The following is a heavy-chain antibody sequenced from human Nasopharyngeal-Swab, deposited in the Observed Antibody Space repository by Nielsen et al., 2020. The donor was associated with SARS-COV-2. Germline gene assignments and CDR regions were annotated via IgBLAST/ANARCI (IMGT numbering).Heavy chain of an antibody. V-gene: IGHV3-30*18. Sequence: GESLKISCAASGFNFNNYGMHWVRQAPGKGLEWVALISYEGSIKHYADYVEGRFTISRDSSKNTLFLQMNSLRPEDTAVYFCAKRKEILWLGSQRHGMDVWGQGTTVTVPS. CDR3: AKRKEILWLGSQRHGMDV. CDR1: GFNFNNYG. J-gene: IGHJ6*02. CDR2: ISYEGSIK. D-gene: IGHD3-10*01.